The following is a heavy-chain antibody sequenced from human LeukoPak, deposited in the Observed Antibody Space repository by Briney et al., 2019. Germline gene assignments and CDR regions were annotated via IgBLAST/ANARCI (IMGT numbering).Heavy chain of an antibody. J-gene: IGHJ6*03. CDR1: GGTLSSYA. CDR3: ARLMDGSGSYYNVDHYYYYYMDV. CDR2: IIPIFGTA. Sequence: GASVKVSCKASGGTLSSYAISWVRQAPGQGLEWMGGIIPIFGTANYAQKSQGRVTITADESTSTAYMELSSLRSEDTAVYYCARLMDGSGSYYNVDHYYYYYMDVWGKGTTVTVSS. V-gene: IGHV1-69*01. D-gene: IGHD3-10*01.